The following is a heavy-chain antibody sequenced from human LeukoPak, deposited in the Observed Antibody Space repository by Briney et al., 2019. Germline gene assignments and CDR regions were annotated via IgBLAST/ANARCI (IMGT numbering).Heavy chain of an antibody. V-gene: IGHV1-18*01. CDR3: ARVSSPYYYDSSGYKGDDAFDI. D-gene: IGHD3-22*01. Sequence: ASVKVSCKASGYTFTSYGISWVRQAPGQGLEWMGWIGAYNGNINYAQKLQGRVTMTTDTSTSTAYMELRSLRSDDTAVYYCARVSSPYYYDSSGYKGDDAFDIWGQGTMVTVSS. CDR2: IGAYNGNI. J-gene: IGHJ3*02. CDR1: GYTFTSYG.